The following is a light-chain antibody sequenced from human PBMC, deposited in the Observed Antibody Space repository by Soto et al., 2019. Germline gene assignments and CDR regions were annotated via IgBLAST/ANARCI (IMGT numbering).Light chain of an antibody. V-gene: IGKV3-11*01. J-gene: IGKJ1*01. CDR2: DGF. CDR1: QYVGTR. CDR3: QQRSNWPLT. Sequence: EIVLTQSPATLSSSPGETATLSCRASQYVGTRLAWYQHKPGQAPRLLIYDGFLRATGIPARFSGSGSGTDFTLTISSLEPEDFAVYFCQQRSNWPLTFGQGTKVDIK.